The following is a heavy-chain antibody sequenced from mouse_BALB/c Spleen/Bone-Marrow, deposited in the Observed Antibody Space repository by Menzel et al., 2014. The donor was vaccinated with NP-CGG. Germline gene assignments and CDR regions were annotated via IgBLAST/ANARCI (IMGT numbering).Heavy chain of an antibody. CDR1: GYTLTDYA. Sequence: QVQLQQSGPELVRPGVSVTISCKGSGYTLTDYAMHWVKQRHAKSLEWLGVISTYSGNTNYNQKFKGKATMNVDNYSRTAYMELARLTSEDSAIYYCSSPIYYVNYEALAYWGQGTLVTVSA. CDR2: ISTYSGNT. CDR3: SSPIYYVNYEALAY. J-gene: IGHJ3*01. D-gene: IGHD2-1*01. V-gene: IGHV1S137*01.